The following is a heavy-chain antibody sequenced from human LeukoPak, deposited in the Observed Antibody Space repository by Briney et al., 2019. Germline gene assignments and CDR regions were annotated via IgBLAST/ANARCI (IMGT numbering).Heavy chain of an antibody. CDR3: AKDIGYCGGDCYSTRGGSFDY. CDR1: GFTFDDYA. D-gene: IGHD2-21*02. V-gene: IGHV3-9*01. CDR2: ISWNSGSI. Sequence: GGSLRLSCAASGFTFDDYAMHWVRQAPGKGLEWVSGISWNSGSIGYADSVKGRFTISRDNAKNSLYLQMNSLRAEDTALYYCAKDIGYCGGDCYSTRGGSFDYWGQGTLVTVSS. J-gene: IGHJ4*02.